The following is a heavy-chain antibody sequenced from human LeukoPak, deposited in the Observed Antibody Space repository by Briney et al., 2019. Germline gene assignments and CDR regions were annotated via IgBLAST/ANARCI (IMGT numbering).Heavy chain of an antibody. D-gene: IGHD5-18*01. Sequence: PGGSLRLSCVASGFTFRNASMTWVRQAPGKGLEWVGRIKSKTDGGTVDYAAPVKGRFIISRDDSKNIAYLQIKSLTTEDTAVYFCARRDTTMVRVDYWGQGTLVTVSS. CDR3: ARRDTTMVRVDY. CDR1: GFTFRNAS. J-gene: IGHJ4*02. V-gene: IGHV3-15*01. CDR2: IKSKTDGGTV.